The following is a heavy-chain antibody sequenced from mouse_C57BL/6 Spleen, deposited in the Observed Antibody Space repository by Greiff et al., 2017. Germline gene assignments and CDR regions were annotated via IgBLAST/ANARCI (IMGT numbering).Heavy chain of an antibody. CDR1: GYTFTSYT. V-gene: IGHV1-4*01. J-gene: IGHJ3*01. D-gene: IGHD2-5*01. CDR3: AGETIVTRFAY. CDR2: INPSSGYT. Sequence: QVQLQQSGAELVRPGASVTMSCKASGYTFTSYTMHWVKQRPGQGLEWIGYINPSSGYTKYNQKFKDKATLTADKSSSTAYMQLSSLTSEDTAVYYCAGETIVTRFAYWGQGTLVTVSA.